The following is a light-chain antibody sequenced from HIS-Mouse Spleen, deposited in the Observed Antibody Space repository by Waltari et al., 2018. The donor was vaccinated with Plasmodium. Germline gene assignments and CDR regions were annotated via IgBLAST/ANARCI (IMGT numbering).Light chain of an antibody. CDR3: YSTDSSGNHRV. CDR2: EDS. Sequence: SYELPQPPPGSVSPGQTARITCSGDPLPKKYAYWYQQKSGQAPVLVIYEDSKRPSGIPERFSGPSSGTMATLTISGAQVEDEADYYCYSTDSSGNHRVFGGGTKLTVL. V-gene: IGLV3-10*01. CDR1: PLPKKY. J-gene: IGLJ3*02.